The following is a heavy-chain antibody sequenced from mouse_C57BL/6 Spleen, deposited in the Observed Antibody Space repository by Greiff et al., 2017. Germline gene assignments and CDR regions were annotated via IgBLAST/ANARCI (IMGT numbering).Heavy chain of an antibody. Sequence: QVHVKQPGAELVKPGASVKLSCKASGYTFTSYWMQWVKQRPGQGLEWIGEIDPSDSYTNYNQKFKGKATLTVDTSSSTAYMQLSSLTSEDSAVYYCARSDYYGSRPDYWGQGTTLTVSS. CDR2: IDPSDSYT. D-gene: IGHD1-1*01. CDR3: ARSDYYGSRPDY. J-gene: IGHJ2*01. CDR1: GYTFTSYW. V-gene: IGHV1-50*01.